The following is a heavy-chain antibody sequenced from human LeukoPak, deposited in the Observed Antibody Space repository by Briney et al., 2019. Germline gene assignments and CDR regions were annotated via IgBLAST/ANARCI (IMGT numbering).Heavy chain of an antibody. CDR2: INHSGST. CDR1: GGSFSGYY. Sequence: SETLSLTCAVHGGSFSGYYWSWIRQPPGKGLEWIGEINHSGSTNYNPSLKSRVTISVDTSKNQFSLKLSSVTAADTAVYYCARQGAMVRGVIGNWGQGTLVTVSS. V-gene: IGHV4-34*01. CDR3: ARQGAMVRGVIGN. D-gene: IGHD3-10*01. J-gene: IGHJ4*02.